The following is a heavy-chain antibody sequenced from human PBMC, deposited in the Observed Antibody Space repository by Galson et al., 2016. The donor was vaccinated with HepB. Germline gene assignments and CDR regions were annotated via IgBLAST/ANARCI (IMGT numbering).Heavy chain of an antibody. CDR1: GGTFSSYV. D-gene: IGHD2-2*01. CDR2: IIPFFGAA. Sequence: SGAEVKKPGESLKISCKASGGTFSSYVISWVRLAPGEGLEWMGGIIPFFGAAHYAQKFRGRVTITADESTSTAYMELSSLSSEDTAVYFCAREESYCSGTSCPDYYYYYYGMDVWGQGTTVTVSS. V-gene: IGHV1-69*01. J-gene: IGHJ6*02. CDR3: AREESYCSGTSCPDYYYYYYGMDV.